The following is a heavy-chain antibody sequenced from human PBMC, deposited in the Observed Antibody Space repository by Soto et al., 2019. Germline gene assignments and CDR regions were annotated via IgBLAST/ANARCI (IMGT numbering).Heavy chain of an antibody. CDR3: ARGRYCSGGSCGGFDP. D-gene: IGHD2-15*01. CDR2: IYYSGST. Sequence: PSETLSLTCTVSGGSISSYYWSWIRQPPWKGLEWIGYIYYSGSTNYNPSLKSRVTISVDTSKNQFSLKLSSVTAADTAVYYCARGRYCSGGSCGGFDPWGQGTLVTVSS. CDR1: GGSISSYY. J-gene: IGHJ5*02. V-gene: IGHV4-59*01.